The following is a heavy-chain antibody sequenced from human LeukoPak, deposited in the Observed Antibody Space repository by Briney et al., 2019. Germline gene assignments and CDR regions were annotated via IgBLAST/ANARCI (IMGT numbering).Heavy chain of an antibody. CDR3: AGTKTGYSYGYRSDY. CDR1: GGSISSYY. V-gene: IGHV4-59*01. J-gene: IGHJ4*02. D-gene: IGHD5-18*01. Sequence: SETLSLTCTVSGGSISSYYWSWIRQPPGKGLEWIGYIYYSGSTNYNPSLKSRVTMSVDTSKNQFSLKLSSVTAADTAVYYCAGTKTGYSYGYRSDYWGQGTLVTVSS. CDR2: IYYSGST.